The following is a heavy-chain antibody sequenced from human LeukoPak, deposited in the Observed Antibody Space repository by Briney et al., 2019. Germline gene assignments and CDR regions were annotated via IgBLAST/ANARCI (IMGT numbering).Heavy chain of an antibody. CDR2: INPKSGAA. D-gene: IGHD1-26*01. CDR1: GYIFSDYY. Sequence: ASVKVSCKASGYIFSDYYVHWVRQAPGQGLEWLGWINPKSGAADYAQQFRGRVTMTRDTSINTAYMELSRLRSDDTAVYYCARAGIVGATSAFDIWGQGTMVTVSS. CDR3: ARAGIVGATSAFDI. V-gene: IGHV1-2*02. J-gene: IGHJ3*02.